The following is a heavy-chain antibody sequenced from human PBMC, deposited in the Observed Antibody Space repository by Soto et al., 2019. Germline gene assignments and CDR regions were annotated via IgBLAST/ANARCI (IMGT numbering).Heavy chain of an antibody. V-gene: IGHV1-3*01. CDR2: INAGNGNT. J-gene: IGHJ6*02. CDR1: GYTFAGYP. Sequence: ASVKVSCKPSGYTFAGYPIHWVRQAPGQGLEWMGWINAGNGNTKYSQKFQGRDTITRDTSASTAYMELSSLTSEDTAVYYCARDWARAEDVWGQGTTVTVSS. CDR3: ARDWARAEDV. D-gene: IGHD7-27*01.